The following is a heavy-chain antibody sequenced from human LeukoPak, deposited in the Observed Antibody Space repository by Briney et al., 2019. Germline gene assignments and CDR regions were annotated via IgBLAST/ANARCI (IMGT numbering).Heavy chain of an antibody. D-gene: IGHD5-12*01. J-gene: IGHJ3*02. V-gene: IGHV3-33*06. CDR3: AKVGDRVAFDI. CDR1: GFTFSSYG. Sequence: GGSLRLSCAAPGFTFSSYGMHWVRQAPGKGLEWVAVVWYDGSNKYYADSVKGRFTISRDNSKNTLYLQMNSLRAEDTAVYYCAKVGDRVAFDIWGQGTMVTVSS. CDR2: VWYDGSNK.